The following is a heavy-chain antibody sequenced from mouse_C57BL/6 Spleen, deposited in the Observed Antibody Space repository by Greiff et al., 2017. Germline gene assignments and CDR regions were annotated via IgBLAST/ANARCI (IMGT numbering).Heavy chain of an antibody. D-gene: IGHD1-1*01. J-gene: IGHJ1*03. CDR1: GYTFTSYW. V-gene: IGHV1-72*01. CDR2: IDPKSGGT. Sequence: QVQLQQPGAELVKPGASVKLSCKASGYTFTSYWMHWVKQRPGRGLEWIGRIDPKSGGTKYNEKFKSKATLTVDKPSSTAYMQLSSLTSEDSAVYYCASYYGSSYWYFDVWGTGTTVTVSS. CDR3: ASYYGSSYWYFDV.